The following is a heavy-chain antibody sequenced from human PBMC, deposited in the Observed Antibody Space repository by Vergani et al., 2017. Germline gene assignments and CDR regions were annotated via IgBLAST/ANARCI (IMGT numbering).Heavy chain of an antibody. CDR1: GGSISSGDHC. J-gene: IGHJ6*03. CDR3: ARGDTQVPATSHFYYMDV. Sequence: QVQLQESGLGVVKPSQTLSLTCAVSGGSISSGDHCWTWIRQRPGKGLEWIGYIFYSGTTYDNPSLRSRLTISVDTSQNQFSLKLRSVTAADTAVYYCARGDTQVPATSHFYYMDVWGKGTTVVVSS. D-gene: IGHD6-25*01. V-gene: IGHV4-31*11. CDR2: IFYSGTT.